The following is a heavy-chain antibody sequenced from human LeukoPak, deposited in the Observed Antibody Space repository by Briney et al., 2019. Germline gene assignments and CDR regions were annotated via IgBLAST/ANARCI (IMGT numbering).Heavy chain of an antibody. CDR1: GFTVSTNY. Sequence: GGSLRLSCVASGFTVSTNYMSWARQAPGKGLEWVSAIYSGGGTFYADSVKGRLTISRDNSKNTLFLQMNSLRDEDTAVYYCATRGRAGYYYGMDVWGQGTTVTVSS. J-gene: IGHJ6*02. CDR3: ATRGRAGYYYGMDV. V-gene: IGHV3-53*01. CDR2: IYSGGGT. D-gene: IGHD3-3*01.